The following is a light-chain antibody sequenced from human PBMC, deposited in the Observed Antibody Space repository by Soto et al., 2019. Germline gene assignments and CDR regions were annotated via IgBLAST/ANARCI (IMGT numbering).Light chain of an antibody. CDR1: EIITTRF. V-gene: IGKV3-20*01. J-gene: IGKJ1*01. Sequence: EIVLTQSPGTLSLSPGERATLSCRASEIITTRFIAWYQQKRGQAPRLVIWGASRRATGIPDRFSGSGSGTDFTLTVSRLEPEDFGLYYCQQYSGSPWTFGQGTRVEIK. CDR2: GAS. CDR3: QQYSGSPWT.